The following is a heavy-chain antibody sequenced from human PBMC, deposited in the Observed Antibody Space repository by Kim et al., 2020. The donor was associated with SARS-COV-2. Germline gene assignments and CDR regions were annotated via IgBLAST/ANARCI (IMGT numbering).Heavy chain of an antibody. CDR1: GFTFSSYG. J-gene: IGHJ3*02. V-gene: IGHV3-30*18. CDR3: AKPRSGGYSDAFDI. CDR2: ISYDGSNK. Sequence: GGSLRLSCAASGFTFSSYGMHWVRQAPGKGLEWVPVISYDGSNKYYSDSVKGRFTISRDNSNNKLYLQLNSLRAEDTAVYYCAKPRSGGYSDAFDIWVQG. D-gene: IGHD6-25*01.